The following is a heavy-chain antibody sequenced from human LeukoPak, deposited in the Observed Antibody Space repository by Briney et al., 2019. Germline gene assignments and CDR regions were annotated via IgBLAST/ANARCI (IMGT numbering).Heavy chain of an antibody. D-gene: IGHD1-1*01. CDR2: INPGGGST. CDR1: GYTFTSHY. Sequence: ASVKVSCKASGYTFTSHYMNWVRQARGQGLEWMGIINPGGGSTTYAQKFQGRVTMTRDTSTSTVYMELSSLRSEDTAVYYCASYNWNDAHYYFDYWGQGTLVTVSS. CDR3: ASYNWNDAHYYFDY. V-gene: IGHV1-46*01. J-gene: IGHJ4*02.